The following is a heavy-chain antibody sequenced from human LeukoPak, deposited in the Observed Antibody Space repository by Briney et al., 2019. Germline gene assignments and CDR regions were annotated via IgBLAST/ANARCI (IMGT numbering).Heavy chain of an antibody. V-gene: IGHV4-34*01. Sequence: LETLSLTCGVYGGSFSGHYWSWIRQPPGKGLEWIGEINHSGSTNYIPSLKSRVTISVDTSKNQFSLKLSSVTAADTAVYYCARVDSSGYLFDYWGQGTLVTVSS. J-gene: IGHJ4*02. CDR2: INHSGST. CDR1: GGSFSGHY. D-gene: IGHD3-22*01. CDR3: ARVDSSGYLFDY.